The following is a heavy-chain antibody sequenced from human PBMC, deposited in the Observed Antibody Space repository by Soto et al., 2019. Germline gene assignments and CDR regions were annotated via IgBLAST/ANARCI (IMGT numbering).Heavy chain of an antibody. V-gene: IGHV4-59*08. CDR3: ARLLPLNNAFDI. J-gene: IGHJ3*02. CDR2: IYYSGST. Sequence: SETLSLTCTVSGGSISSYYWRWIRQPPGKGLDWIGYIYYSGSTNYNPSLKGRVTISVDTSKNQFSLKLSSVTAADTAVYYCARLLPLNNAFDIWGQGTMVTVSS. D-gene: IGHD3-16*01. CDR1: GGSISSYY.